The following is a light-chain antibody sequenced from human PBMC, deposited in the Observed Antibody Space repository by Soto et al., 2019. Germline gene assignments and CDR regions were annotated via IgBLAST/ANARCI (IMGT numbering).Light chain of an antibody. V-gene: IGKV3-20*01. CDR3: QQFGVSPT. J-gene: IGKJ4*01. CDR2: GAS. CDR1: QTISDTF. Sequence: EIVLTQSPGTLSLSPGERATLSCRASQTISDTFLAWYQQKPGQAPRLLIYGASSRGTDIPDRFSGTGSGTDFTLTIDRLEPEDFAVYYCQQFGVSPTFGGGTKVEIK.